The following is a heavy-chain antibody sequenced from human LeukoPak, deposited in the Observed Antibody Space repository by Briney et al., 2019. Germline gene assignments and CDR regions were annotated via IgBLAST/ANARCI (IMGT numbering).Heavy chain of an antibody. D-gene: IGHD6-19*01. CDR3: ARAGYSSGWYPRD. J-gene: IGHJ4*02. V-gene: IGHV4-59*01. CDR2: IYYSGST. CDR1: GGSISSYY. Sequence: SETLSLTCTVSGGSISSYYWSWIRQPPGKGLEWIGYIYYSGSTNYNPSLKSRVTISVDTSKNQFSLKLSSVTAADTAVYHCARAGYSSGWYPRDWGQGTLVTVSS.